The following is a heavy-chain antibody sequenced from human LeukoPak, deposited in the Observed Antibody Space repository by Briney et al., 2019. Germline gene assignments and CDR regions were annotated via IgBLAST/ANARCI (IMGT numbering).Heavy chain of an antibody. CDR3: AKEYYVLLVYALGGSFDY. V-gene: IGHV3-23*01. Sequence: PGGSLRLSCGASGFAFGSHWMHWVRQAPGKGRGGVSTISGSGGTTYYADSVKGRFTISRDNSKNTLSLQMNSLRAEDTAVYYCAKEYYVLLVYALGGSFDYWGRGTLVTVSS. CDR1: GFAFGSHW. D-gene: IGHD2-8*02. J-gene: IGHJ4*02. CDR2: ISGSGGTT.